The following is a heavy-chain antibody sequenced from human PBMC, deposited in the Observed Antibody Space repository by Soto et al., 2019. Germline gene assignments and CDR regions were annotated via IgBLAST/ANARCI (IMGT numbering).Heavy chain of an antibody. D-gene: IGHD5-18*01. J-gene: IGHJ4*02. CDR1: GGTFSSYA. CDR3: GRNRGYGDIMYYFDY. CDR2: LIPIFGTA. Sequence: QVQLLQSGAEVKKPGSSVKVSCKASGGTFSSYAIIWVRQAPGHGLEWMGGLIPIFGTANYAQKCQGRVRITAADTTRTAYMELGSLRSEDTAGDYCGRNRGYGDIMYYFDYWGQGTLVTVSS. V-gene: IGHV1-69*01.